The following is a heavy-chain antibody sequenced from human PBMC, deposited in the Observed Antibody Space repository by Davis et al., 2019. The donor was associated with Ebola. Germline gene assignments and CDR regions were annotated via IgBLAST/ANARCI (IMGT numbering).Heavy chain of an antibody. Sequence: AASVPVSCKASGYTFSNYGINWVRRAPGRGLEWMGWISGYNRNTNLAQNFQGRVTLTTDTSTNTASMELKFLRSDDTAVYYCARGGLLFWLDLWGQGTVVSVSS. CDR2: ISGYNRNT. D-gene: IGHD2-15*01. CDR3: ARGGLLFWLDL. V-gene: IGHV1-18*01. CDR1: GYTFSNYG. J-gene: IGHJ5*02.